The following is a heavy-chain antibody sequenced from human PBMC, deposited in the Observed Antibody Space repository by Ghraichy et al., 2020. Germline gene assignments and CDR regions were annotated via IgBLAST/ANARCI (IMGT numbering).Heavy chain of an antibody. CDR3: ARQRNIGLVRWFDP. J-gene: IGHJ5*02. Sequence: SETLSLTCTVSGGSISGFYWTWIRQPPGKGLEWIGYIYSSGFTNYNPSLKSRATISVDKSKNQLSLNLSSVTAADTAVYYCARQRNIGLVRWFDPWGPGTLVTVSS. CDR1: GGSISGFY. CDR2: IYSSGFT. V-gene: IGHV4-59*08. D-gene: IGHD5-12*01.